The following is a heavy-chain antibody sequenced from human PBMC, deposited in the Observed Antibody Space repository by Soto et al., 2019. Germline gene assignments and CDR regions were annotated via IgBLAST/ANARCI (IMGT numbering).Heavy chain of an antibody. V-gene: IGHV4-4*02. D-gene: IGHD3-10*02. CDR3: ATDMFN. J-gene: IGHJ4*02. CDR1: GGSISNSHW. CDR2: IYHTGST. Sequence: QVQLQESGPGLVKPSGTLSLTCAVSGGSISNSHWWTWVRQSPGKGLEWIGEIYHTGSTNYNPSLRSRATVSVDKSKNQFALMRSSLAAAGSAVYYGATDMFNWGQGSLVTVSS.